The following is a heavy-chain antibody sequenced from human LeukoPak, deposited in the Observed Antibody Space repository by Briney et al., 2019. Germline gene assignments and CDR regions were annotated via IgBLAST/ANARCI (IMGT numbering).Heavy chain of an antibody. J-gene: IGHJ4*02. CDR3: ARGLGIAAMSYFDY. D-gene: IGHD2-2*01. CDR1: GGTFSSYA. Sequence: SVKVSCKASGGTFSSYAISWVRQAPGQGLEWMGGIIPIFGTANYAQKFQGRVTITADESTRTAYMELSSLRSEDTAVYYCARGLGIAAMSYFDYWGQGTLVTVSS. CDR2: IIPIFGTA. V-gene: IGHV1-69*13.